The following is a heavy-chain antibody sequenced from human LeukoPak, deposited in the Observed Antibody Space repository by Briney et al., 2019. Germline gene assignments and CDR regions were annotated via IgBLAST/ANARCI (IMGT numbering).Heavy chain of an antibody. CDR1: GGSFTGYY. V-gene: IGHV4-34*01. J-gene: IGHJ4*02. CDR2: INHSGIT. D-gene: IGHD6-13*01. CDR3: ASGRAAAGVSGADY. Sequence: PETLSLTCAVSGGSFTGYYWSWVCHPPRKGLEWVGEINHSGITNYNPSLKSRVTISVDTSKNQFSLKLSSVTAADTAVYYCASGRAAAGVSGADYWGQGTLVTVSS.